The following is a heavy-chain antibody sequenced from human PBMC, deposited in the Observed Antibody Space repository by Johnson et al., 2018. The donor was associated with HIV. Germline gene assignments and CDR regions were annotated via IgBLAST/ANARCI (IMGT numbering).Heavy chain of an antibody. D-gene: IGHD3-22*01. CDR1: GFTFSSYA. J-gene: IGHJ3*02. CDR2: ISYDGSNK. V-gene: IGHV3-30*04. Sequence: QVQLVESGGGVVQPGRSLRLSCAASGFTFSSYAMHWVRQAPGKGLEWVAVISYDGSNKYYADSVKGRFTISRYNSKNTLYLQMNSLRAEDTVVYYCARHYYDSSGYSLDAYDIWGQGTMVTVSS. CDR3: ARHYYDSSGYSLDAYDI.